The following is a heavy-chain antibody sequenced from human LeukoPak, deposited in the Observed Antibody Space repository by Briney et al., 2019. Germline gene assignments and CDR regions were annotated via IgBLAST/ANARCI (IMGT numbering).Heavy chain of an antibody. J-gene: IGHJ5*02. V-gene: IGHV4-59*01. D-gene: IGHD6-6*01. CDR3: ARGGIAARPDWFDP. Sequence: SETLSLTCTVSGGSISSYYWSWIPQPPGKGLEWIGYIYYSGSTNYNPSLKSRVTISVDTSKNQFSLKLSSVTAADTAVYYCARGGIAARPDWFDPWGQGTLVTVSS. CDR2: IYYSGST. CDR1: GGSISSYY.